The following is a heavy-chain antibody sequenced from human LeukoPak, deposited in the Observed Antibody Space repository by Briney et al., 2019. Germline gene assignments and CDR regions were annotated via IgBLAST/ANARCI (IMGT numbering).Heavy chain of an antibody. V-gene: IGHV4-38-2*02. J-gene: IGHJ4*02. CDR3: VSRRSGSYYRAYYFDY. D-gene: IGHD3-10*01. CDR2: IDRSGTT. Sequence: SETLSLTCTVSGYSISSGYSWSWIWQPPGKGLEWIVSIDRSGTTYYNPSLRSRVTISVDTSKNQFSLKLSSVTAADTAVYYCVSRRSGSYYRAYYFDYWGQGTLVTVSS. CDR1: GYSISSGYS.